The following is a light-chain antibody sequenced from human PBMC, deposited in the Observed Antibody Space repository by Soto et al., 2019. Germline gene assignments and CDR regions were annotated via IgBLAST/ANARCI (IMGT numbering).Light chain of an antibody. CDR1: QSVSSN. CDR3: QQYARPPYA. V-gene: IGKV3-20*01. CDR2: DAS. J-gene: IGKJ2*01. Sequence: EIVMTQSPATLSVSPGERATLSCRASQSVSSNLAWYQQKPGQAPRLLIYDASSRATGIPDRVSGSGSGTDFTLTISRLEPEDFAVYYCQQYARPPYAFGQGTKVDI.